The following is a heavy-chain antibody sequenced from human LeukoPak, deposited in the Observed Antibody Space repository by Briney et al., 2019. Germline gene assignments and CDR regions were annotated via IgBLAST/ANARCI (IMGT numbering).Heavy chain of an antibody. V-gene: IGHV3-30*02. CDR1: GFTFSSYG. CDR3: AKSPRYCSSTSCSHALYYFDY. D-gene: IGHD2-2*01. Sequence: GGSLRLSCAASGFTFSSYGMHWVRQAPGKGLEWVAFIRYDGSNKYYADSVKGRFTISRDNSKNTLYLQMNSLRAEDTAVYYGAKSPRYCSSTSCSHALYYFDYWGQGTLVTVSS. CDR2: IRYDGSNK. J-gene: IGHJ4*02.